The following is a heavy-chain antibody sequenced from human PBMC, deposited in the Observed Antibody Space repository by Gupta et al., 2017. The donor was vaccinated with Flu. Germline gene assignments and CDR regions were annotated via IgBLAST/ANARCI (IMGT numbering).Heavy chain of an antibody. CDR1: GGSINVFSFF. CDR2: VHSSGNA. CDR3: ARRGTYYFDV. V-gene: IGHV4-31*03. J-gene: IGHJ4*02. Sequence: GPRLVKPSQTLSLTCSVSGGSINVFSFFWAWIRQVPGKGLEWIGYVHSSGNAYYNPSLRSRLMMSIDTAKNEFSLEMTSLTAADTAMYYCARRGTYYFDVWGQGALVTVSS. D-gene: IGHD1-7*01.